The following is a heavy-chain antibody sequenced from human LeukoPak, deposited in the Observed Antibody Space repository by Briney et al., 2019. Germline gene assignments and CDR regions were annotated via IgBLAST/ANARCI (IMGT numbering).Heavy chain of an antibody. CDR2: INHSGST. V-gene: IGHV4-34*01. Sequence: TSETLSLTCAVYGGSFSGYYWSWIRQPPGKGLEWIGEINHSGSTNYNPSLKSRVTISVDTSKNQFSLTLTSVTAADTAIYYCSRESGAFCPFGYWGQGTLVIVPP. D-gene: IGHD1-26*01. J-gene: IGHJ4*02. CDR1: GGSFSGYY. CDR3: SRESGAFCPFGY.